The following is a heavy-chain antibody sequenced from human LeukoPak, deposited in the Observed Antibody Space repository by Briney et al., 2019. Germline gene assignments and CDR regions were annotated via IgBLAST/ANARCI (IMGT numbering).Heavy chain of an antibody. D-gene: IGHD5-18*01. CDR1: GYSFTSYW. CDR3: ARQTAMGRSGDY. CDR2: IDPNSET. Sequence: GESLKISCKASGYSFTSYWIGWVRQMPGKGLEWMGIIDPNSETRYTPSFQGQVTISVDKSLTTADLQWNSLKASDTAMYYCARQTAMGRSGDYWGQGTLVTVSS. J-gene: IGHJ4*02. V-gene: IGHV5-51*01.